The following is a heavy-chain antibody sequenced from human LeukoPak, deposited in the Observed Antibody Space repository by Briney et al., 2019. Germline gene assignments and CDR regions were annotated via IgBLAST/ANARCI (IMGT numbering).Heavy chain of an antibody. Sequence: GESLKISCKGSGYSFISYWIGWVRQMPGKGLEWMGIIYPGDSDTRYSPPFQGQVTISAGKSISTAYLQWSSLKASDTTMYYCARIYGYYGSGSFTPFDYWGQGTLVTVSS. CDR3: ARIYGYYGSGSFTPFDY. CDR1: GYSFISYW. V-gene: IGHV5-51*01. J-gene: IGHJ4*02. CDR2: IYPGDSDT. D-gene: IGHD3-10*01.